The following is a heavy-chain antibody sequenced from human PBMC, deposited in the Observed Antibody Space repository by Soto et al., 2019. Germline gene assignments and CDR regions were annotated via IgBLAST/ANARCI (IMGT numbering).Heavy chain of an antibody. V-gene: IGHV3-21*01. CDR3: ARELEYSSSSYEY. Sequence: GGSLRLSCASSVFTFSSYSMNCVRQSPGKWLEWVSSISSSSSYIYYADSVKGRFTISRDNAKNSLYLQMNSLRAEDTAVYYCARELEYSSSSYEYLGQGTLVNVSS. D-gene: IGHD6-6*01. CDR1: VFTFSSYS. CDR2: ISSSSSYI. J-gene: IGHJ4*02.